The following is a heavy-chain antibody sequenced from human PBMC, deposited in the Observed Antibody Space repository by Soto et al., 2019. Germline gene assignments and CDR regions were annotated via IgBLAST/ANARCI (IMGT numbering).Heavy chain of an antibody. J-gene: IGHJ4*02. Sequence: QVQLVQSGAEVKKPGASVKVSCKVSGYTLTELSMHWVRQAPGKGLEWMGGFDPEDGETIYAQKFQGRVTMTEDTSTDPAYMERSSLRSEDTAVYYCATVRTYVWGSYRYTPRFDYWGQGTLVTVSS. CDR3: ATVRTYVWGSYRYTPRFDY. V-gene: IGHV1-24*01. D-gene: IGHD3-16*02. CDR1: GYTLTELS. CDR2: FDPEDGET.